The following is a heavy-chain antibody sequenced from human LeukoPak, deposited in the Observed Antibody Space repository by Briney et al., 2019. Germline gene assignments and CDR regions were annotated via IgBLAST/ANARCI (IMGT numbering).Heavy chain of an antibody. V-gene: IGHV5-51*01. CDR1: GYSFTSYW. CDR2: IYPGDSDT. CDR3: ARHNSPSSGYNAFNI. Sequence: GESLKISCKGSGYSFTSYWIGWVRPMPGKGLEWMGIIYPGDSDTRYSPSFEGQVTISVDKSITTAYLQWSSLKASDTAMYYCARHNSPSSGYNAFNIWGQGTMVTVSS. D-gene: IGHD3-22*01. J-gene: IGHJ3*02.